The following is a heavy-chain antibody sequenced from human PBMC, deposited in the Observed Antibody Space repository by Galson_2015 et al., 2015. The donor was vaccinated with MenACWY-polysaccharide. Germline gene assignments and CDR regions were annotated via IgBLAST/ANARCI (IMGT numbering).Heavy chain of an antibody. Sequence: LSLTCAVSDYSIRSGYFWGWIRQPPGKGLEWIASIFHSGTTYYNPSLKSRVTISVDTSKNQFSLKLSSVTAADTAVYYCARVEKYSGSFYILYWG. V-gene: IGHV4-38-2*01. J-gene: IGHJ4*01. CDR3: ARVEKYSGSFYILY. CDR1: DYSIRSGYF. CDR2: IFHSGTT. D-gene: IGHD1-26*01.